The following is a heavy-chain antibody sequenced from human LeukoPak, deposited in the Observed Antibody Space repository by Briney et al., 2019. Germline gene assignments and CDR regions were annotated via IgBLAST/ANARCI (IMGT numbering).Heavy chain of an antibody. V-gene: IGHV1-24*01. CDR3: ATAPHTMVRGVTIFDY. CDR1: GYTLTELS. CDR2: FDPEDGET. D-gene: IGHD3-10*01. J-gene: IGHJ4*02. Sequence: ASVKVSGKVSGYTLTELSMHWVRQAPGKGLEWMGGFDPEDGETIYAQKFQGRVTMTEDTSTDTAYMELSSLRSEDTAVYYCATAPHTMVRGVTIFDYWGQGTLVTVSS.